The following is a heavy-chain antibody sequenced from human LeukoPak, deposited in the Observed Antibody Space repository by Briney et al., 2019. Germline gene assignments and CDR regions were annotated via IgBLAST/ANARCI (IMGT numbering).Heavy chain of an antibody. J-gene: IGHJ4*02. CDR2: IYISGRT. CDR1: GGSISSSH. Sequence: PSETLSLTCTVSGGSISSSHWSWIRQPAGRGLEWIGRIYISGRTNYSPSLRSRVTMSVDTSKNQFSLNLSSVTAADTAVYYCARDCSGGSCYDYWGQGTLVTVSS. V-gene: IGHV4-4*07. D-gene: IGHD2-15*01. CDR3: ARDCSGGSCYDY.